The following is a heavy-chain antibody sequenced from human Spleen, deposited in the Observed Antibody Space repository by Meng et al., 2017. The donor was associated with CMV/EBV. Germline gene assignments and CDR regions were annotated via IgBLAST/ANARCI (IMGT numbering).Heavy chain of an antibody. CDR3: ATETGKGAFDI. V-gene: IGHV4-34*01. CDR2: INHSGST. Sequence: SETLSLTCAVYGGSFSGYYWSWIRQPPGKGLEWIGEINHSGSTNYNPSLKSRVTISVDTSKNQFSLKLSSVTAADTAVYYCATETGKGAFDIWGQGTMVTVSS. D-gene: IGHD1-1*01. J-gene: IGHJ3*02. CDR1: GGSFSGYY.